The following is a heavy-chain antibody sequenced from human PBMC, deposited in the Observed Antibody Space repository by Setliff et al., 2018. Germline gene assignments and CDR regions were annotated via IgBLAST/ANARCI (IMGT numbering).Heavy chain of an antibody. CDR2: ISSSSSYI. CDR1: GFTFSSYS. J-gene: IGHJ4*02. CDR3: ARAGGSWYPEYYFDY. V-gene: IGHV3-21*01. D-gene: IGHD6-13*01. Sequence: GGSLRLSCAASGFTFSSYSMNWVRQAPGKGLEWVSSISSSSSYIYYADSVKGRFTISRDNAKNSLYLQMNSLGAEDTAVYYCARAGGSWYPEYYFDYWGQGTLVTVSS.